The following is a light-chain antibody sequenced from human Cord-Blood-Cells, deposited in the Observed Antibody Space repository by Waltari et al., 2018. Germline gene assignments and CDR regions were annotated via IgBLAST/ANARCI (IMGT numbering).Light chain of an antibody. J-gene: IGLJ3*02. CDR1: SSDVGGYNS. Sequence: QSALTQPRSVSGSPGQSVTISCTGTSSDVGGYNSFTWYQQHPGNAPKLMIYDVSKRPSGVPDRFSGSKSGNPASLTISGLQAEDEADYYCCSYAGSYTWVFGGGTKLTVL. CDR3: CSYAGSYTWV. CDR2: DVS. V-gene: IGLV2-11*01.